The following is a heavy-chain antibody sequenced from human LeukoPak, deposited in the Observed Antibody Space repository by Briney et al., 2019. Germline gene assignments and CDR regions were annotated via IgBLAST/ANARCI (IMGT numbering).Heavy chain of an antibody. Sequence: PGGSLRLSCAASGFTFSSYSMNWVRQAPGKGLEWVSFISSSSSYIYYAESVKGRFTISRDNAKNSLYLQMNSLRAEDTAVYYCARDSGGVIVVVPAAIIAFDIWGQGTMVTVSS. CDR2: ISSSSSYI. CDR1: GFTFSSYS. CDR3: ARDSGGVIVVVPAAIIAFDI. J-gene: IGHJ3*02. V-gene: IGHV3-21*01. D-gene: IGHD2-2*02.